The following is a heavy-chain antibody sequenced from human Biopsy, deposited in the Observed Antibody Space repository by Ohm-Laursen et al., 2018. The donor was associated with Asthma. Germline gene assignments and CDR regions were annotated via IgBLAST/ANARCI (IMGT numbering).Heavy chain of an antibody. CDR3: ARQPIAEPGTTFYYYYGMDV. Sequence: SLRFSCAASGFTFSRYVMHWVRQAPGKGLEWVSVIYSGGSTYYADSVKGRFTISRDSSKNTLFLQMDSLRAEDTAVYYCARQPIAEPGTTFYYYYGMDVWGQGTTVTVSS. CDR2: IYSGGST. D-gene: IGHD6-13*01. J-gene: IGHJ6*02. V-gene: IGHV3-66*04. CDR1: GFTFSRYV.